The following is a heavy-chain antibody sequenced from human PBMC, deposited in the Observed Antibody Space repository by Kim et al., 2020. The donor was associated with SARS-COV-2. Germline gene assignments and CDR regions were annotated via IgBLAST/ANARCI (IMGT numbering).Heavy chain of an antibody. V-gene: IGHV3-72*01. J-gene: IGHJ4*02. Sequence: GGSLRLSCAASGFIFSDHYMDWVRHSPFPFLEWVGRIRDKANSFPTEYAASVKGRFTISRDDSKNSLYLQMSALKTEDSAVYYCTRDWDGAGTDWGQGTLVTVSS. CDR3: TRDWDGAGTD. D-gene: IGHD6-19*01. CDR2: IRDKANSFPT. CDR1: GFIFSDHY.